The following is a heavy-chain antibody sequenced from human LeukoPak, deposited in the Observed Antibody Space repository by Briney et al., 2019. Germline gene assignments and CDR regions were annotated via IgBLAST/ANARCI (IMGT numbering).Heavy chain of an antibody. Sequence: PSETLSLTCTVSGGSISNGSYYWSWVRQPAGKELEWIGRVYTSGSANYNPSLRSRVTISLDTSKNQFSLKLSSVTAADTAVYYCARGRYCGSTSCFYFGFWGQGTLVTVSS. CDR2: VYTSGSA. CDR1: GGSISNGSYY. J-gene: IGHJ4*02. CDR3: ARGRYCGSTSCFYFGF. V-gene: IGHV4-61*02. D-gene: IGHD2-2*01.